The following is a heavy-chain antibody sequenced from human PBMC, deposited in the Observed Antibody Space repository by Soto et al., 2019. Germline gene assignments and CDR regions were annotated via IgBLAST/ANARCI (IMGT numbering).Heavy chain of an antibody. CDR2: ISDGGHNT. V-gene: IGHV3-23*01. CDR3: AREYYGSGGI. D-gene: IGHD3-10*01. Sequence: EAQLLESGGGIVEPGGSLRLSCAASGFTFASYTMSWVRQAPGKGLQWVSYISDGGHNTYYADSVKGRFTISRDDLEGRLYLQMNSLRAEDTALYYCAREYYGSGGIWGQGTLVTVSS. J-gene: IGHJ4*02. CDR1: GFTFASYT.